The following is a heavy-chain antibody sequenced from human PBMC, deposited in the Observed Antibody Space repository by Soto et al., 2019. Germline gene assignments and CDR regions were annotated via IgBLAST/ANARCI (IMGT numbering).Heavy chain of an antibody. V-gene: IGHV4-59*12. CDR3: ARAPRRGVVVPAASFGAFDI. CDR1: GGSISSYY. D-gene: IGHD2-2*01. CDR2: IYYSGST. Sequence: SETLSLTCTVSGGSISSYYWSWIRQPPGKGLEWIGYIYYSGSTNYNPSLKSRVTISVDTSKNQFSLKLSSVTAADTAVYYCARAPRRGVVVPAASFGAFDIWGQGTMVTVSS. J-gene: IGHJ3*02.